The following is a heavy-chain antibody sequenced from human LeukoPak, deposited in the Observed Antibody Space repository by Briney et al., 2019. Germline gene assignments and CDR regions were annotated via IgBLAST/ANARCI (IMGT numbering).Heavy chain of an antibody. Sequence: GGSLRLSCSASGFSFMNAWMIWVRQAPGKGLEWVGRIKSNADGGTPDYAAPARGRFTISRDDSKNTLYLQMNSLKTEDTAVYYCTTFYHEYSPYWGRGTLVTVSS. J-gene: IGHJ4*02. CDR1: GFSFMNAW. V-gene: IGHV3-15*01. CDR3: TTFYHEYSPY. CDR2: IKSNADGGTP. D-gene: IGHD2/OR15-2a*01.